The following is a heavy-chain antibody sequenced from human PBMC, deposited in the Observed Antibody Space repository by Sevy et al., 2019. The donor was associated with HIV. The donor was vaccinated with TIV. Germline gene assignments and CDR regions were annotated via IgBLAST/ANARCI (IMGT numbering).Heavy chain of an antibody. Sequence: GGSLRLSCAASGFTFSSYAMSWVRQALGKGLEWVSAISGSGGSTYYADSVKGRFTISRDNSKNTLYLQMNSLRAEDTAVYYCAKGSRPYSSGWYVRPARMDVWGKGTTVTVSS. V-gene: IGHV3-23*01. CDR2: ISGSGGST. CDR3: AKGSRPYSSGWYVRPARMDV. CDR1: GFTFSSYA. J-gene: IGHJ6*03. D-gene: IGHD6-19*01.